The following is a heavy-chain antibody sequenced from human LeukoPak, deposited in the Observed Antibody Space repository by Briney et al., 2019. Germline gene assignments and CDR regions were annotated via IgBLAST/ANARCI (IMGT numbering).Heavy chain of an antibody. D-gene: IGHD3-10*01. J-gene: IGHJ5*02. V-gene: IGHV4-30-4*01. CDR2: IYYSGST. CDR1: GGSISSGDYY. Sequence: SETLSLTCTVSGGSISSGDYYWSWIRQPPGKGLEWIGYIYYSGSTYYNPSLKSRVTISVDTSKNQFSLKLSSVTAADTAVYYCARGYYYGSGSSYWFDPWGQGTLVTVSS. CDR3: ARGYYYGSGSSYWFDP.